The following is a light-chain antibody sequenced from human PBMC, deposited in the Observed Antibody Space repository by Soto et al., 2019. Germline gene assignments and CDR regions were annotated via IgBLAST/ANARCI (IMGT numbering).Light chain of an antibody. CDR1: QGIRTE. Sequence: AIQMTQSPSSLSASVGDRVTITCRASQGIRTELGWYQQRPGEAPKLLIYAASTLQSGVPSRFSGSGSGTDFTLTISSLQPEDFATYYCQQDYNSPRTFGQGTKVEIK. J-gene: IGKJ1*01. CDR2: AAS. CDR3: QQDYNSPRT. V-gene: IGKV1-6*02.